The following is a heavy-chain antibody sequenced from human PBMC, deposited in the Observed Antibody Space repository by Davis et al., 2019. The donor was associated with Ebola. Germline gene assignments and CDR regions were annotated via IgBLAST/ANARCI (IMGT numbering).Heavy chain of an antibody. J-gene: IGHJ4*02. CDR1: GFTFTSSA. CDR3: ARGVSMATIANY. D-gene: IGHD5-24*01. Sequence: SVKVSCKASGFTFTSSAVQWVRQARGQRLEWIGWIVVGSGNTNYAQKFQERVTITRDMSTSTAYMELSSLRSEDTAVYYCARGVSMATIANYWGQGTLVTVSS. CDR2: IVVGSGNT. V-gene: IGHV1-58*01.